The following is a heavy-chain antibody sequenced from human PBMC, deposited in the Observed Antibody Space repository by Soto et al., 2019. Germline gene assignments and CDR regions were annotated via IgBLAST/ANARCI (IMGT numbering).Heavy chain of an antibody. CDR2: INPNSGGT. Sequence: QVQRVQSGAEVKKPGASVKVSCKASGYTFTGYYMHWVRQAPGQGLEWMGWINPNSGGTNYAQKFQGRVTMTRDTAISTADMDLSRLRSDDTAVYYCARERADYGDYVGNWFDPWGQGTLVTVS. CDR1: GYTFTGYY. V-gene: IGHV1-2*02. J-gene: IGHJ5*02. D-gene: IGHD4-17*01. CDR3: ARERADYGDYVGNWFDP.